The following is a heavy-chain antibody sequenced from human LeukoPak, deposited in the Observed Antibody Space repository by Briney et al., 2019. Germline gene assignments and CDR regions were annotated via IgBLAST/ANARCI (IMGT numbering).Heavy chain of an antibody. Sequence: GASVKVSCKASGYTFTGYYMHWVRQAPGQGLEWMGWINPNSGGTNYAQNFQGRVTMTRDTSIRAAYMELSRLKSDDTAVYYCARGKGEQDGELLVDYWGQGTLVTVSS. J-gene: IGHJ4*02. D-gene: IGHD3-10*01. V-gene: IGHV1-2*02. CDR3: ARGKGEQDGELLVDY. CDR2: INPNSGGT. CDR1: GYTFTGYY.